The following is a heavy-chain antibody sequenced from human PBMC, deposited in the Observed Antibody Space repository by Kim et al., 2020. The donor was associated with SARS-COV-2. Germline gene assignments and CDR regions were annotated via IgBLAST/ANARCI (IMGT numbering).Heavy chain of an antibody. CDR3: AKDMGSRGVGATPEY. CDR2: ISASGDST. J-gene: IGHJ4*02. V-gene: IGHV3-23*01. Sequence: GGSLRLSCAASGFTLSSYAMTWVRQAPGMGLEWVSSISASGDSTYSADSVKGRFTVSTDNSKNTLYLQMTSLRVEDTAIYYCAKDMGSRGVGATPEYWGQGTLVTVSS. D-gene: IGHD3-3*01. CDR1: GFTLSSYA.